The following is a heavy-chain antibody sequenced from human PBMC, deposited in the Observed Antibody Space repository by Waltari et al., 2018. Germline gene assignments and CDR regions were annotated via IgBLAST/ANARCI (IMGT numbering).Heavy chain of an antibody. J-gene: IGHJ5*02. CDR1: GGSISSYY. Sequence: QVQLQESGPGLVKPSETLSLTCTVSGGSISSYYWSWIRQPAGQGLEWIGRIYTSGSTNYNPSLKSRVTMSVDTSKNQFSLKLSSVTAADTAVYYCARAGYCSSTSCYTAWFDPWGQGTLVTVSS. D-gene: IGHD2-2*02. CDR3: ARAGYCSSTSCYTAWFDP. CDR2: IYTSGST. V-gene: IGHV4-4*07.